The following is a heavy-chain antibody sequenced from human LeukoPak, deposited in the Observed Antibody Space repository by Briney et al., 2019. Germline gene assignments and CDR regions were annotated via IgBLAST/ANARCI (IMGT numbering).Heavy chain of an antibody. CDR1: GGSISTFY. CDR3: ARGGYSGSDWTT. Sequence: SETLSLTCTVSGGSISTFYWNWIRQPPGKGLEWIGYIYHSGDTRYNPSLKGRVTISVDTSKSQFSLKVSSVTAADTAVYYCARGGYSGSDWTTWGQGTLVTVSS. D-gene: IGHD5-12*01. CDR2: IYHSGDT. V-gene: IGHV4-59*01. J-gene: IGHJ5*02.